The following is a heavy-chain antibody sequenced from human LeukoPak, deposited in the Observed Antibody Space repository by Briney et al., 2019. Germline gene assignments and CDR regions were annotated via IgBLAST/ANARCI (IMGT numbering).Heavy chain of an antibody. J-gene: IGHJ4*02. V-gene: IGHV3-66*01. D-gene: IGHD4-23*01. CDR1: GFTVSSNY. Sequence: GGSLRLSCAASGFTVSSNYMSWVRQAPGKGLEWVSVIYSGGSTYYADSVKGRFTISRDNSKNTLYLQMNSLRAEDTAVYYCAVAYGGNSGFDYWGQGTLVTVSS. CDR2: IYSGGST. CDR3: AVAYGGNSGFDY.